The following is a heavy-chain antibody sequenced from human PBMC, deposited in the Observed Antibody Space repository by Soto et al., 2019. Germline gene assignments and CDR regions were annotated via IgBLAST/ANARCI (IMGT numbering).Heavy chain of an antibody. D-gene: IGHD6-19*01. Sequence: QVQLVQSGAEVKKPGASVKVSCKASGYTFTSYAIHWVRQAPGQRLEWMGWINAGNGNTKYSQKFQDRVTITRDTSATTAYMELSSLTSEATAVYYSARDLGGWPDYWGQGTLVTVSS. J-gene: IGHJ4*02. CDR2: INAGNGNT. V-gene: IGHV1-3*01. CDR3: ARDLGGWPDY. CDR1: GYTFTSYA.